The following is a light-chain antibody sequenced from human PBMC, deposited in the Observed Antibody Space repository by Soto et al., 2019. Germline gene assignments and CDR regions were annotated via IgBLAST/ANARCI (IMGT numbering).Light chain of an antibody. CDR3: QQYSIWPLT. CDR2: GAS. J-gene: IGKJ4*01. V-gene: IGKV3-15*01. CDR1: QSVSRD. Sequence: EIVMTQSPATLSVSPGERATLSCRASQSVSRDLAWYQQKPGQAPRLLIYGASTGATGVPARFTGSGSGTEFTLSISRLQSEDFAVYYCQQYSIWPLTFGGGTKVEMK.